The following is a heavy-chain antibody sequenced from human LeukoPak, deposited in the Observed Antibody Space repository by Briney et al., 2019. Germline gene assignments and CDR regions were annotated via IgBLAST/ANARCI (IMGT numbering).Heavy chain of an antibody. V-gene: IGHV3-49*04. D-gene: IGHD6-19*01. CDR2: IRSKIYGGTP. Sequence: PGGSLRLSCTASGFTFGDYAMTWVRQAPGKGLEWVGFIRSKIYGGTPEYAASVEGRFTISRDDSKGIAYLQMDSLKTEDTAVYYCAREIAVAGVSAFDIWGQGTMVTVSS. CDR3: AREIAVAGVSAFDI. J-gene: IGHJ3*02. CDR1: GFTFGDYA.